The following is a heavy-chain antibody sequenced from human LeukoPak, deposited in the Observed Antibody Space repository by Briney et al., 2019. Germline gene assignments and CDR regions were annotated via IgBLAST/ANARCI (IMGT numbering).Heavy chain of an antibody. V-gene: IGHV4-59*01. Sequence: PSETLSLTCTVSGGSISSYYWSWIRQPPGKGLEWIGYIYHSGSTNYNPSLKSRVTISVDTSKNQFSLKLSSVTAADAAVYYCARVAPYSGWTGFDYWGQGTLVTVSS. D-gene: IGHD2-15*01. J-gene: IGHJ4*02. CDR3: ARVAPYSGWTGFDY. CDR1: GGSISSYY. CDR2: IYHSGST.